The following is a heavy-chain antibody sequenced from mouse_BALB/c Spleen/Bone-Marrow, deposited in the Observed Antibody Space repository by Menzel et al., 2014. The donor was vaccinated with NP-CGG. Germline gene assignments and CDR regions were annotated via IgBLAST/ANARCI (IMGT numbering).Heavy chain of an antibody. D-gene: IGHD1-2*01. J-gene: IGHJ3*01. V-gene: IGHV1-9*01. Sequence: VQLQESGTELMKPGASVKISCKATGYTFSSYWIEWVNQRPGHGLEWIGEILPGSGSTNYNEKFKGKATFTADTSSNTAYMQLSSLTFEDSAVYYCARRGHGFAWFAYWGQGTLVTVSA. CDR2: ILPGSGST. CDR3: ARRGHGFAWFAY. CDR1: GYTFSSYW.